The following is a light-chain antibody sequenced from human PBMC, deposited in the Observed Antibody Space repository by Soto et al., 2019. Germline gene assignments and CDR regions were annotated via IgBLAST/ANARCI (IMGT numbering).Light chain of an antibody. CDR3: QQYGSSPRT. Sequence: EIVLTQSPGTLSLSPGERATLSCRASRSVSILLAWYQQTPGQAPRLLIYGASNRATGIPDRFSGSGSGTDFTLTISRLEPEDFAVYYCQQYGSSPRTFGQGTKVDIK. CDR1: RSVSIL. V-gene: IGKV3-20*01. CDR2: GAS. J-gene: IGKJ1*01.